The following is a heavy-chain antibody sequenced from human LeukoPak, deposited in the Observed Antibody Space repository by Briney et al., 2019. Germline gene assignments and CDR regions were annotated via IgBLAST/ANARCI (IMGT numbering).Heavy chain of an antibody. D-gene: IGHD4-11*01. CDR3: ARDWSMTTLDY. J-gene: IGHJ4*02. CDR2: INLNSGAT. V-gene: IGHV1-2*04. Sequence: CIGRINLNSGATDYAQKFQGWVAMTRDTSINTAYMEFNRLKSDDTAVYYCARDWSMTTLDYWGQGTLVTVSS.